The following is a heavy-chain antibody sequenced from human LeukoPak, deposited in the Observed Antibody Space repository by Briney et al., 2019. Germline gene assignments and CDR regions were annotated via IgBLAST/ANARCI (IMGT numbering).Heavy chain of an antibody. CDR3: ARTTEAHSWRTRYYDYYMDV. CDR2: IYYSGST. Sequence: ASETLSLTCTVSGGSISSSSYYWSWIRQPPGKGLEWIGYIYYSGSTNYNPSLKSRVTISVDTSKDQFSLKLGSVTAADTAVYYCARTTEAHSWRTRYYDYYMDVWGKGTTVTVSS. J-gene: IGHJ6*03. V-gene: IGHV4-61*01. D-gene: IGHD6-13*01. CDR1: GGSISSSSYY.